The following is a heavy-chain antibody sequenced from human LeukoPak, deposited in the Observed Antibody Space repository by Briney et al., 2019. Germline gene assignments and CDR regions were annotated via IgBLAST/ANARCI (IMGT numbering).Heavy chain of an antibody. J-gene: IGHJ1*01. Sequence: ASVKVSCKASGYTFTSYYMHWVRQAPGQGLEWMGIINPSGGSTSYAQKFQGRVAMTRDTSTSTVYMELNSLRSEDTAVHYCARGRSIAARPGYFQHWGQGTLVTVSS. CDR3: ARGRSIAARPGYFQH. CDR2: INPSGGST. CDR1: GYTFTSYY. V-gene: IGHV1-46*01. D-gene: IGHD6-6*01.